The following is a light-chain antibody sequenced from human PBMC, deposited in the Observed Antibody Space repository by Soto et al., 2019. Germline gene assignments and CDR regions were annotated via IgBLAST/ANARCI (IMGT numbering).Light chain of an antibody. CDR2: GNS. CDR1: SSNIGAGYD. J-gene: IGLJ1*01. Sequence: QSVLTQPPSVSGAPGQRVTISCTGSSSNIGAGYDVHWYQQLPGTAPKLLIFGNSNRPSGVPDRFSGSKSGTSASLAITGLQVEDEADYCCQSYDSSLSGYVFGPGTKLTVL. CDR3: QSYDSSLSGYV. V-gene: IGLV1-40*01.